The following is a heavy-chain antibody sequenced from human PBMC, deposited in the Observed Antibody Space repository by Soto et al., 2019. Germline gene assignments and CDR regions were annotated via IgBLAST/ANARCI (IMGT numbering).Heavy chain of an antibody. V-gene: IGHV4-61*01. CDR3: ARAGDGYNY. J-gene: IGHJ4*02. Sequence: QVQLQESGPGLVKPSETLSLTYTVSGGSVSSGSYYWSWFRQPPGKGLEWIGYIYYSGSTNYNPSRKSRDTTSAHTSKNQFSVKLGSVTAADTAVYYCARAGDGYNYWGQGTLVTVSS. CDR1: GGSVSSGSYY. CDR2: IYYSGST. D-gene: IGHD5-12*01.